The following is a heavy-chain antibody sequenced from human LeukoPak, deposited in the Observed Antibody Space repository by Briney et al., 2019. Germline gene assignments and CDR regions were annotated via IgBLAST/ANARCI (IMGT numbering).Heavy chain of an antibody. V-gene: IGHV5-51*01. D-gene: IGHD6-13*01. J-gene: IGHJ4*02. CDR2: IYPGDSDT. Sequence: PGESLKISCKGSGYSFTTHWIGWVRQMPGKGLEWMGIIYPGDSDTRYSPSFQGQVTISVDPSISTAYLQWSSLKASDTAMYYCARHVGLTQQLVLFDYWGQGTLVTVSS. CDR1: GYSFTTHW. CDR3: ARHVGLTQQLVLFDY.